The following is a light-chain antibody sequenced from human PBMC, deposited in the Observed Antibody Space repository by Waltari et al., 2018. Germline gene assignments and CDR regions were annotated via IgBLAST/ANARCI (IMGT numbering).Light chain of an antibody. CDR3: MQGTHWPYT. J-gene: IGKJ2*01. Sequence: VVMTESPLSLPVTLGQPASIPCRSSQILVYAYGNTYLNWFHQRPGQSPRRLIYRVSVRDSGVPDRFSGSGSGTDFTLMISRVEAEDVGVYYCMQGTHWPYTFGQGTKLEIK. CDR1: QILVYAYGNTY. V-gene: IGKV2-30*01. CDR2: RVS.